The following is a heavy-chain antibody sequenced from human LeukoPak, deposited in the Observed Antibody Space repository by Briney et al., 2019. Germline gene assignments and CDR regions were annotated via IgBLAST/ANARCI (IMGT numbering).Heavy chain of an antibody. V-gene: IGHV6-1*01. J-gene: IGHJ6*02. CDR3: ARGYCSSTSCSVYYYYGMDV. CDR2: TYYRYKWYN. CDR1: GDSVSSNSAA. D-gene: IGHD2-2*01. Sequence: SQTLSLTCAISGDSVSSNSAAWNWIRQSPSRGLEWLGRTYYRYKWYNDYAVSVKSRITINPDTSKNQFSLQLNSVTPEDTAVYYCARGYCSSTSCSVYYYYGMDVWGQGTTVTVSS.